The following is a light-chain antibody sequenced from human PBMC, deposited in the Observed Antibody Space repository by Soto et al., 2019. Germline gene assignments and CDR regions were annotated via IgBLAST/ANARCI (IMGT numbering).Light chain of an antibody. V-gene: IGKV4-1*01. Sequence: DIVMTQSPDSLAVSLGERATINCESSQSVLYSSNNQNCLAWYQQKPGQPPKLRIYWASTRESGVPDRFSGSGSGTDFTLTISGLQAEDVAVYFCQQYCATPWTFGQGTKVEI. CDR3: QQYCATPWT. CDR2: WAS. J-gene: IGKJ1*01. CDR1: QSVLYSSNNQNC.